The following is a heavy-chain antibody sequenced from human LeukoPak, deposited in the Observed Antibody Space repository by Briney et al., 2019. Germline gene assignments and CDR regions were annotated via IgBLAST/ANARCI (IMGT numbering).Heavy chain of an antibody. CDR3: AKGRPGAFDI. J-gene: IGHJ3*02. CDR1: GFTFSSYE. V-gene: IGHV3-48*03. Sequence: GGSLSLSCAASGFTFSSYEMNWVRQAPGKGLEWVSYISSSGSTIYYADSVKGRFTISRDNAKNSLYLQMNSLRAEDTAVYYCAKGRPGAFDIWGQGTMVTVSS. CDR2: ISSSGSTI.